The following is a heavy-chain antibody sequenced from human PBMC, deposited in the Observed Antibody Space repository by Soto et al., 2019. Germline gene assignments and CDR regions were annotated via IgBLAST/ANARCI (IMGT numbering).Heavy chain of an antibody. J-gene: IGHJ6*03. V-gene: IGHV1-8*01. D-gene: IGHD3-3*01. CDR3: ARLYYDFWSGYMPYYYYMDV. CDR1: GYTFTSYD. Sequence: QVQLVQSGAEVKKPGASVKVSCKASGYTFTSYDINWVRQATGQGLEWMGWMNPNSGKTGYAQKFQGRVTMTRNTSVSTAYMELSSLRSEDTAVYYCARLYYDFWSGYMPYYYYMDVWGKGTTVTVSS. CDR2: MNPNSGKT.